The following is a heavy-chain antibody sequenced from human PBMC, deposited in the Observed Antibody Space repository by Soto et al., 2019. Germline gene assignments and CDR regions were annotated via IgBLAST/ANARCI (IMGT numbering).Heavy chain of an antibody. J-gene: IGHJ6*02. V-gene: IGHV1-18*01. CDR2: ISAYNGNT. CDR1: GYTFTSYG. Sequence: QVQLVQSGAEVKKPGASVKVSCKASGYTFTSYGISWVRQAPGQGREWMGWISAYNGNTNYAQKLQGRVTMTTDTSTSTAYMELRSLRSDDTAVYYCASFSIAATDPYGMDVWGQGTTVTVSS. CDR3: ASFSIAATDPYGMDV. D-gene: IGHD6-13*01.